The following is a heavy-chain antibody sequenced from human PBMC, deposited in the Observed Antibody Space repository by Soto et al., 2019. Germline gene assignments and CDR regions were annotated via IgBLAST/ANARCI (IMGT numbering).Heavy chain of an antibody. V-gene: IGHV3-64*01. D-gene: IGHD5-12*01. CDR2: INSNGGST. J-gene: IGHJ4*02. CDR1: GYTFSTYA. CDR3: ARASGYSGYDALDY. Sequence: EVQLVESGGGLVQPGGSLRLSCAASGYTFSTYAMHWVRQAPGKGLEYVSVINSNGGSTFYANSVKGRFTISRDNSKNTLYLQMGSRRVEDTGVYYCARASGYSGYDALDYWGQGTLVTVSS.